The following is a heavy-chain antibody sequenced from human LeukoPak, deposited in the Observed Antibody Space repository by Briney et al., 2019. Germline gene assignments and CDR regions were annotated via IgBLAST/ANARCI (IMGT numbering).Heavy chain of an antibody. J-gene: IGHJ4*02. V-gene: IGHV3-11*01. CDR3: ARAGRYYYGSNDY. CDR2: ISSSGSTI. CDR1: GGSFSGYY. D-gene: IGHD3-10*01. Sequence: PSETLSLTCAVYGGSFSGYYWSWIRQAPGKGLEWVSYISSSGSTIYYADSVKGRFTISRDNAKNSLYLQMNSLRAEDTAVYYCARAGRYYYGSNDYWGQGTLVTVSS.